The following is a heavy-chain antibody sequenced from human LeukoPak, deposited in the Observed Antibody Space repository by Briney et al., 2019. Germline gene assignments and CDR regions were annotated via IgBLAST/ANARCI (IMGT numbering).Heavy chain of an antibody. CDR3: ARIFTSGWYGVDY. CDR1: GFTFHNYG. Sequence: GGSLRLSCAASGFTFHNYGMSWVRQVPGKGLEWVSGINWNGANTSYGDSVKGRFTISRDNAQSFLYLQMKDVRAEDTAFYYCARIFTSGWYGVDYWCQGTLVTVSS. CDR2: INWNGANT. D-gene: IGHD6-19*01. V-gene: IGHV3-20*04. J-gene: IGHJ4*02.